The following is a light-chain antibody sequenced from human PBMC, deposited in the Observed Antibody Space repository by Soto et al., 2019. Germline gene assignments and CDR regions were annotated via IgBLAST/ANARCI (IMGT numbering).Light chain of an antibody. Sequence: GHRLTITCRASQSVSWWLAWYQQKPGKAPKLLIFDASSLKSGVPSRFSGSGSGTEFTLTISRLQPDDVATYYCLQYSSHSWTFGQGTKVDIK. V-gene: IGKV1-5*01. CDR1: QSVSWW. CDR3: LQYSSHSWT. CDR2: DAS. J-gene: IGKJ1*01.